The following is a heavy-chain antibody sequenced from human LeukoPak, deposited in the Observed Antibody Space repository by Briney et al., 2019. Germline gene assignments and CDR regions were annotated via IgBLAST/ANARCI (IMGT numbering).Heavy chain of an antibody. CDR2: IYYSGST. J-gene: IGHJ4*02. V-gene: IGHV4-4*02. Sequence: SETLSLTCAVSGGSISSSNWWSWVRQPPGKGLEWIGSIYYSGSTYYNPSLKSRVTISVDTSKNQFSLKLSSVTAADTAVYYCARRHCSGGSCSSFDYWGQGTLVTVSS. CDR1: GGSISSSNW. CDR3: ARRHCSGGSCSSFDY. D-gene: IGHD2-15*01.